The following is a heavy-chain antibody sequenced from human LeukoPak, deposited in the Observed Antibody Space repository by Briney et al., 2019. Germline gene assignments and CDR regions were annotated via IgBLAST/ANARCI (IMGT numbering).Heavy chain of an antibody. D-gene: IGHD5-12*01. J-gene: IGHJ3*02. V-gene: IGHV4-39*07. CDR1: GGSISSSSYY. CDR2: IYYSGST. Sequence: SETLSLTCTVPGGSISSSSYYWGWIRQPPGKGLEWIGSIYYSGSTYYNPSLKSRVTIAVETSKNQFSLKLSSVTAADKAVYYCARSCRILDIVATIRARLGGNGFDIWGQGTMVTVSS. CDR3: ARSCRILDIVATIRARLGGNGFDI.